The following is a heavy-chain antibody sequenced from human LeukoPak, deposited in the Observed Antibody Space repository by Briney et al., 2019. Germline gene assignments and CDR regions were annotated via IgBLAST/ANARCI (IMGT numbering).Heavy chain of an antibody. CDR1: AFTFSSYT. V-gene: IGHV3-30*04. D-gene: IGHD3-3*01. CDR3: ARAPSGYYPYFDY. J-gene: IGHJ4*02. CDR2: ISYDGSDK. Sequence: GGSLRLSCAASAFTFSSYTMHWVRQAPGKGLEWVAVISYDGSDKYYADSVKGRFTISRDNSKNTLYLQMNTLRAEDATMYYCARAPSGYYPYFDYWGQGTLVTVSS.